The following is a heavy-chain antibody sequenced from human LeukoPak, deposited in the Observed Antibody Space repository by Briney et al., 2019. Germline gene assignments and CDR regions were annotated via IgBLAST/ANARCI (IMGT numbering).Heavy chain of an antibody. CDR2: ITGSGGST. D-gene: IGHD5-18*01. Sequence: GSLRLSCAASGFTFSSYSMSWVRQAPGKGLEWVSAITGSGGSTYYADSVKDRFTISRDISGATLYLQMNSLSAEDTAIYYCAKHGYNYGYFDYWGQGTLVTVSS. CDR1: GFTFSSYS. CDR3: AKHGYNYGYFDY. J-gene: IGHJ4*02. V-gene: IGHV3-23*01.